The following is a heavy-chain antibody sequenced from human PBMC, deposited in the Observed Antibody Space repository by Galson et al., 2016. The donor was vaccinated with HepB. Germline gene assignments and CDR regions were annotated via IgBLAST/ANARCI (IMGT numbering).Heavy chain of an antibody. D-gene: IGHD3-10*01. J-gene: IGHJ6*02. Sequence: SLRLSCAASGFTFSDSAMHWVRQASGKGLEWVGRIRSKSNNYATAYAASVKGRLTISRDDSKRMAFLQMNSLKTEDTAVYYCTRVGYRLWFGAPIKDYGMDVWGQGTTVTVSS. CDR1: GFTFSDSA. CDR2: IRSKSNNYAT. V-gene: IGHV3-73*01. CDR3: TRVGYRLWFGAPIKDYGMDV.